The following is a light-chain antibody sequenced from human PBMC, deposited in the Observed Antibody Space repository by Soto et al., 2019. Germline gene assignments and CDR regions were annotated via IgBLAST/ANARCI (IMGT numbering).Light chain of an antibody. J-gene: IGLJ1*01. V-gene: IGLV2-14*01. CDR3: SSYTSSSTPCV. CDR1: SSDGGGYNY. CDR2: EVS. Sequence: SVLTQPASVSGSPGQSITISCTGNSSDGGGYNYVSWYQQHPGKAPKLMIYEVSNRPSGVSNRFSGSKSGNTASLTISGLQAEDEADYYCSSYTSSSTPCVFGTGTKVTVL.